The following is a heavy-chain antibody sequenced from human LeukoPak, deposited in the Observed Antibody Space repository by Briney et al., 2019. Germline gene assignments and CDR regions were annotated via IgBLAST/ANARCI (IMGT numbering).Heavy chain of an antibody. V-gene: IGHV3-7*04. J-gene: IGHJ4*02. D-gene: IGHD5-12*01. CDR2: ISQDGSEK. CDR3: ARYPSGYDRGFDY. CDR1: GFIFSSYW. Sequence: GGSLRLSCAASGFIFSSYWMDWVRQAPGKGLEWVANISQDGSEKNYVDSVKGRFTISRDNAKNSLYLQMNSLRAEDTAVYYCARYPSGYDRGFDYWGQGTLVTVSS.